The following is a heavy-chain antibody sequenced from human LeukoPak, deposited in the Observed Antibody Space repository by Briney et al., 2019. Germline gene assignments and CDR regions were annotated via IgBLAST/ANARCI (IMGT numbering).Heavy chain of an antibody. CDR2: ISGSGGST. V-gene: IGHV3-23*01. CDR3: ANLPRGVIVY. D-gene: IGHD3-10*01. CDR1: EFTFDNYA. J-gene: IGHJ4*02. Sequence: PGGSLRLSCAASEFTFDNYAMSWVRQAPGKGLEWVSAISGSGGSTYYADSVKGRFTISRDNSKNTLYLQMNSLRAEDTAVYYCANLPRGVIVYWGQGTLVTVSS.